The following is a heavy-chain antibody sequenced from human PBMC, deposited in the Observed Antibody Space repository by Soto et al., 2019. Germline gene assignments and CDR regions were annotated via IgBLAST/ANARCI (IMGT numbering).Heavy chain of an antibody. CDR1: GFTFSNAW. CDR3: TTGSSSWYPWFDP. Sequence: GSLRLSCAASGFTFSNAWMSWVRQAPGKGLEWVGRIKSKTDGGTTDYAAPVKGRFTISRDDSKNTLYLQMNSLKTEDTAVYYCTTGSSSWYPWFDPWGQGTLVTVSS. CDR2: IKSKTDGGTT. D-gene: IGHD6-13*01. J-gene: IGHJ5*02. V-gene: IGHV3-15*01.